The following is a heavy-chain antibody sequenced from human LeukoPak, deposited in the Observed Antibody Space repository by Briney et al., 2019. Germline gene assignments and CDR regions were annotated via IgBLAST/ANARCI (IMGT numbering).Heavy chain of an antibody. CDR3: ARNILFAFDI. J-gene: IGHJ3*02. CDR1: GLTVSSSY. Sequence: HSGGSLRLSCAASGLTVSSSYMSWVRQAPGKGLEWVSIIYNDGSTYYADSMKGRFTISRDNSKNTLYLQVNSLRAEDTAMYYCARNILFAFDIWGQGTMVTVSS. CDR2: IYNDGST. V-gene: IGHV3-53*01.